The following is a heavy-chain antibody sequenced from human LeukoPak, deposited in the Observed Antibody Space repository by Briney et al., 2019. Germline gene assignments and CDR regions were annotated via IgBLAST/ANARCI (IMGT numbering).Heavy chain of an antibody. D-gene: IGHD3-10*01. CDR3: AREGITMVRGGGVSWFDP. J-gene: IGHJ5*02. CDR2: ISSSSSYI. CDR1: GFTFSSYS. Sequence: GGSLRLSCAASGFTFSSYSMNWVRQAPGKGREWVSSISSSSSYIYYADSVKGRFAISRDNAKNSLYLQMNSLRAEDTAVYYCAREGITMVRGGGVSWFDPWGQGTLVTVSS. V-gene: IGHV3-21*01.